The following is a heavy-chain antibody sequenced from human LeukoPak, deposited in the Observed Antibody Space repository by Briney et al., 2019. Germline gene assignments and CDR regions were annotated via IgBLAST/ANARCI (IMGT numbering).Heavy chain of an antibody. V-gene: IGHV3-23*01. CDR1: GFTFSSYA. CDR3: ANSLVPAAIRDYYYYMDV. J-gene: IGHJ6*03. D-gene: IGHD2-2*02. CDR2: ISGSGGST. Sequence: PGGSLRLSCAASGFTFSSYAMSWVRQAPGKGLEWVSAISGSGGSTYYADSVKGRFTISRDNSKNTLYLQMNSLRAEDTAVYYCANSLVPAAIRDYYYYMDVWGKGTTVTVSS.